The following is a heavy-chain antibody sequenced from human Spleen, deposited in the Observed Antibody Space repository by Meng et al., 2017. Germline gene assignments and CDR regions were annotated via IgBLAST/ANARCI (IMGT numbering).Heavy chain of an antibody. CDR1: GFTFSYYS. J-gene: IGHJ6*02. V-gene: IGHV3-21*01. CDR3: ARANYDSGPYPTHFNYYGMGV. D-gene: IGHD3-22*01. Sequence: GRSLRLSCAASGFTFSYYSMNWVRQAPGKGLEWVSSITSNSRYIFYADSVKGRFTISRDNAKNSLYLQINSLRAEDSALYYCARANYDSGPYPTHFNYYGMGVWGQGNMVTVSS. CDR2: ITSNSRYI.